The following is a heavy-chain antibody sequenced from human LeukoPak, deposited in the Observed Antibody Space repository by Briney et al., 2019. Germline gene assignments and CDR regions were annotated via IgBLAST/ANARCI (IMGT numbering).Heavy chain of an antibody. D-gene: IGHD3-22*01. CDR2: IYYSGST. J-gene: IGHJ4*02. Sequence: SETLSLTCAVSGGSISSYFWSWIRQPPGKGLEWIAYIYYSGSTNYNPSLKGRVTISVDTSRNQFSLKLSSVTAADTAVYYCARGVPTSYYYESAAYYFGYWGQGTLVTDSS. V-gene: IGHV4-59*01. CDR3: ARGVPTSYYYESAAYYFGY. CDR1: GGSISSYF.